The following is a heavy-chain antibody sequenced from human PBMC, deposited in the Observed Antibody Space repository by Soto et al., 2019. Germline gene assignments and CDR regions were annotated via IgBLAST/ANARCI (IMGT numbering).Heavy chain of an antibody. Sequence: SETLSLTCAVSGGSFTSNNWWTWVRQPPGQGLEWIGEIYRTGSTNYNPSLKSRFTISLDKSENQFSLKVTSLPAADTAVYYCASRDPGTSVDYWGQGTLVAVSS. CDR1: GGSFTSNNW. J-gene: IGHJ4*02. D-gene: IGHD4-17*01. V-gene: IGHV4-4*02. CDR2: IYRTGST. CDR3: ASRDPGTSVDY.